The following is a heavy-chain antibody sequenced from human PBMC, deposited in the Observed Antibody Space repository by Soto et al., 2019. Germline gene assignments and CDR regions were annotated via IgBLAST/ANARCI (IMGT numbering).Heavy chain of an antibody. CDR1: GYTFSNFG. CDR3: AREWDNKSEHSSGWYDDF. CDR2: ISRNSENT. V-gene: IGHV1-18*01. D-gene: IGHD6-19*01. J-gene: IGHJ4*02. Sequence: ASVKVSCKASGYTFSNFGISLVRQAPGEGLEWMGWISRNSENTNYAQRFQGRVTMTTDTSTNTVYMELRSLRSDDTAVYYCAREWDNKSEHSSGWYDDFWGQGTLVTVSS.